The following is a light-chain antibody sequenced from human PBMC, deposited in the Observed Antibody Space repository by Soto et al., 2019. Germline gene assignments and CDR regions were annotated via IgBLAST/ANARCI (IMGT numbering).Light chain of an antibody. CDR1: SSNIGSNT. Sequence: QSVLTQPPSASGTPGQRVTISCSGSSSNIGSNTVNWYQQLPGTAPKLLIYSNNQRPSGVPDRFSGSKSGTSASLAISGLQSEDEADYYCAAWDDSLHPHYVFGTGTKLTVL. CDR3: AAWDDSLHPHYV. V-gene: IGLV1-44*01. CDR2: SNN. J-gene: IGLJ1*01.